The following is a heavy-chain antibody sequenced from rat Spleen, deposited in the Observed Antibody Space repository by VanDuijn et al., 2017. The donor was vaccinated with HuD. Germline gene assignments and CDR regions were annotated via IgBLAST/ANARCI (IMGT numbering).Heavy chain of an antibody. Sequence: EVHLVETGGGLVQPGRSLKLSCVASGFTFSHYWMYWVRQAPGKGLEWVSSISADGVNTYYPDSVKGRFTISRANSENTVYLQMNSLRSEDTATYYCAVAGYGSWGQGVMVTVSS. D-gene: IGHD1-7*01. CDR1: GFTFSHYW. V-gene: IGHV5-58*01. CDR2: ISADGVNT. J-gene: IGHJ2*01. CDR3: AVAGYGS.